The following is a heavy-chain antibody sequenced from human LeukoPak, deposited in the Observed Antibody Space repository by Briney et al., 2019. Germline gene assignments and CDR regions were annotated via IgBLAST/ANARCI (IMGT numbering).Heavy chain of an antibody. D-gene: IGHD3-10*01. CDR2: IWYDGSNK. CDR1: GFTFSNYG. CDR3: ARDKMFYYGSGSYPLDY. Sequence: GTSLRLSCVASGFTFSNYGMSWVRQAPGKGLEWVAVIWYDGSNKNYADSVKGRFTISRDNSKKTLFLQMNSLRAEDTAVYYCARDKMFYYGSGSYPLDYWGQGTLVTVSS. V-gene: IGHV3-33*07. J-gene: IGHJ4*02.